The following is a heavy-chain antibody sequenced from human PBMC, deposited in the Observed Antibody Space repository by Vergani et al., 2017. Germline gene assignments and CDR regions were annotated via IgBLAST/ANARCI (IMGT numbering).Heavy chain of an antibody. Sequence: QVQLQQWGAGLLKPSETLSLTCAVCGGSFSGYYWSWIRKHPGTGQEWIGEINHSGSTNYNPSHKRRVTISGDTSKNQFSLKLSSVTAADTAVYYCARGAVRIHLWTYYWYIALWGRGALVTVSS. CDR3: ARGAVRIHLWTYYWYIAL. J-gene: IGHJ2*01. CDR1: GGSFSGYY. D-gene: IGHD5-18*01. CDR2: INHSGST. V-gene: IGHV4-34*01.